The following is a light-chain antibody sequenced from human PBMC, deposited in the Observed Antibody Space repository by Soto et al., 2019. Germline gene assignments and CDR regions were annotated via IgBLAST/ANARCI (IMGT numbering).Light chain of an antibody. J-gene: IGKJ2*01. Sequence: EIVITQSPATLSVSPGERATLSCRASQSIGNNLAWLQQRPGQAPSLLFYGASTRAPGIPARFTASGSRTDLTLTISSLQSEDFAVYYCLQYGDWPPEYTFGQGTTVEI. CDR1: QSIGNN. CDR2: GAS. CDR3: LQYGDWPPEYT. V-gene: IGKV3-15*01.